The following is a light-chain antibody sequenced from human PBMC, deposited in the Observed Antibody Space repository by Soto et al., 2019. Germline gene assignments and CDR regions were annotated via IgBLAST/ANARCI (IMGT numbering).Light chain of an antibody. Sequence: QSALTQPPSASGSPGQSVTISCTGTSSDVGGYNYVSWYQQHPGKAPKLMIYEVSKRPSGVPDRFSGSKSGNTASLTVSGLQAEYEADYYCSSYAGSNIPNWVFGGGTKLTVL. CDR1: SSDVGGYNY. J-gene: IGLJ3*02. CDR3: SSYAGSNIPNWV. V-gene: IGLV2-8*01. CDR2: EVS.